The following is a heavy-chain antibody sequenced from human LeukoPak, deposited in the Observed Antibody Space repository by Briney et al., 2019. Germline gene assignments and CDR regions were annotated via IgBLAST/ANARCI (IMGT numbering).Heavy chain of an antibody. CDR1: GGSFSGYY. CDR3: AKVLTGVDY. D-gene: IGHD7-27*01. CDR2: ISGSGGST. J-gene: IGHJ4*02. V-gene: IGHV3-23*01. Sequence: PSEALSLTCAVYGGSFSGYYWSWIRQPPGKGLEWVSAISGSGGSTYYADSVKGRFTISRDNSKNTLYLQMNSLRAEDTAVYYCAKVLTGVDYWGQGTLVTVSS.